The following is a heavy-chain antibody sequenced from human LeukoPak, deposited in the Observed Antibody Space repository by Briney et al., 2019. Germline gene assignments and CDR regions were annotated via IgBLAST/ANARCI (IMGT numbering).Heavy chain of an antibody. V-gene: IGHV1-18*01. J-gene: IGHJ3*02. D-gene: IGHD6-19*01. CDR3: AKTIKQWLVQVGAFDI. Sequence: ASVKVSCKASGYTFTSYGISWVRQAPGQGLEWMGWISAYNGNTNYAQKLQGRVTMTTDTSTSTAHMELRSLRSDDTAVYYCAKTIKQWLVQVGAFDIWGQGTMVTVSS. CDR2: ISAYNGNT. CDR1: GYTFTSYG.